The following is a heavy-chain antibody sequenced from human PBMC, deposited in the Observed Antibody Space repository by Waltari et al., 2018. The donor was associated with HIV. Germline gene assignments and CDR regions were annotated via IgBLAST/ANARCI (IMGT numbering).Heavy chain of an antibody. Sequence: EVQMVESGGGVVQPGGSLRLSCAGSGLPLPSSRLLWGRQAPGKGLVWFSRINSVGSSTSYADSLKCRFTSSRDNSKNTLYLQMNSLRAEDTAVYYCARDLVASYYFDYWGQGTLVTVSS. D-gene: IGHD5-12*01. J-gene: IGHJ4*02. CDR2: INSVGSST. CDR1: GLPLPSSR. V-gene: IGHV3-74*01. CDR3: ARDLVASYYFDY.